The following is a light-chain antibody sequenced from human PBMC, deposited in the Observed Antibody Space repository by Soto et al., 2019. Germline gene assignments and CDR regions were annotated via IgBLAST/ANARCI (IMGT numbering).Light chain of an antibody. V-gene: IGKV3-15*01. CDR2: GAS. CDR1: QSVSSN. Sequence: EIVMTQSPATLSVSPGERATLSCRASQSVSSNLAWYQQKPGQAPKLLIYGASTRAIGIPARFSGSGSGTEFTLTISSLQSEDFAVYYCHQYNNWPLWTFGQGTKVEI. CDR3: HQYNNWPLWT. J-gene: IGKJ1*01.